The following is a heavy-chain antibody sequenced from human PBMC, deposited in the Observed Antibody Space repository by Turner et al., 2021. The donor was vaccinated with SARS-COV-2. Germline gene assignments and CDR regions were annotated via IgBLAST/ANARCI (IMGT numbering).Heavy chain of an antibody. J-gene: IGHJ4*02. CDR3: AKRIGSYCSGGSCSGGSFDY. CDR2: ISYDGSNK. CDR1: GFTFSSYG. Sequence: QVQLVESGGGGVQPGRSLRLSCAASGFTFSSYGMHWVRQAPGKGLEWVAEISYDGSNKYYADSVKGRITISRDNSKNALYLQMNSLRAEDTAVYYCAKRIGSYCSGGSCSGGSFDYWGQGTLVTVSS. D-gene: IGHD2-15*01. V-gene: IGHV3-30*18.